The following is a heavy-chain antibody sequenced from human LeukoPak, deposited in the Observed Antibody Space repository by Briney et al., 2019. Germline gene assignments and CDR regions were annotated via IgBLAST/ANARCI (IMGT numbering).Heavy chain of an antibody. D-gene: IGHD1-26*01. CDR3: ARDWEEWDHAWFDP. CDR1: GGSISSYY. J-gene: IGHJ5*02. Sequence: PSETLSPTCTVSGGSISSYYWSWIRQPAGKGLEWIGRIYTSGSTNYNPSLKSRVTMSVDTSKNQFSLKLSSVTAADTAVYYCARDWEEWDHAWFDPWGQGTLVTVSS. V-gene: IGHV4-4*07. CDR2: IYTSGST.